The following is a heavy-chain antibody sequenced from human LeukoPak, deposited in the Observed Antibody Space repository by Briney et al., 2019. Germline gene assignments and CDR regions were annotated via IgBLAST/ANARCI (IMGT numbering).Heavy chain of an antibody. V-gene: IGHV1-18*01. CDR1: GYTFTPYN. Sequence: ASVKVSCKASGYTFTPYNINWVRQAPGQGLEWMGWISGYNGNTNYAQKLQGSVTMTTDTSTSTAYMELRSLKSDDTAVYYCASLKNYYDSSGYLVTDAFDIWGQGTMVTVSS. CDR2: ISGYNGNT. D-gene: IGHD3-22*01. J-gene: IGHJ3*02. CDR3: ASLKNYYDSSGYLVTDAFDI.